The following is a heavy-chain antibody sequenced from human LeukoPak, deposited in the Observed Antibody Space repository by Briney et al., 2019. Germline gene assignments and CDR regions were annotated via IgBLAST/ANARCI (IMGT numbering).Heavy chain of an antibody. V-gene: IGHV1-46*01. J-gene: IGHJ6*02. CDR3: ARGGLTYYDNIRSGAYYYGLDV. D-gene: IGHD3-22*01. Sequence: GASVKVSCKASGYTFTSYYMHWVRQAPGQGLEWMVIINPSGGSTSYAQKFQGRVTMTRDTSTSTVYMELSSLRSEDTAVYYCARGGLTYYDNIRSGAYYYGLDVWGRGTTVTVSS. CDR1: GYTFTSYY. CDR2: INPSGGST.